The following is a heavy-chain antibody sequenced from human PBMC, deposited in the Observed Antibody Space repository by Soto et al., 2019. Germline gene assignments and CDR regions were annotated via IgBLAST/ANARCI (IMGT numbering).Heavy chain of an antibody. CDR3: ARAAVSYSSSDYFDY. V-gene: IGHV1-69*13. D-gene: IGHD6-6*01. CDR1: GGTFSSYA. J-gene: IGHJ4*02. Sequence: VASVKVSCKASGGTFSSYAISWVRQAPGQGLEWMGGIIPIFGTANYAQKFQGRVTITADESTSTAYMELSSLRSEDTAVYYCARAAVSYSSSDYFDYWGQGTLVTVSS. CDR2: IIPIFGTA.